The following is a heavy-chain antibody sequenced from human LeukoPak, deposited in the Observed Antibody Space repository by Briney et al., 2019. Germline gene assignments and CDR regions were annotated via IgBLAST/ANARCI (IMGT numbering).Heavy chain of an antibody. V-gene: IGHV1-2*02. Sequence: GASVKVSCKASGGTFSSYAISWVRQAPGQGLEWMGWINPNSGGTNYAQKFQGRVTMTRDTSISTAYMELSRLRSDDTAVYYCARGGARRVRGVIITETYFDYWGQGTLVTVSS. J-gene: IGHJ4*02. CDR3: ARGGARRVRGVIITETYFDY. CDR1: GGTFSSYA. D-gene: IGHD3-10*01. CDR2: INPNSGGT.